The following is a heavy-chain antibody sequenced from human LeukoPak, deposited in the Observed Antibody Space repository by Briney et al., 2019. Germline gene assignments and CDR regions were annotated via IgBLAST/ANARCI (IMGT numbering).Heavy chain of an antibody. J-gene: IGHJ6*02. CDR1: GGTISTYD. Sequence: SETLSRTLTVSGGTISTYDWHGIRQAPGKGLEWLGYIYYSGSTNYSASLKSRVTVSVDTSKSHFSLTPTSVPPVDTAVYYCARGGTVPLVDYGMDVWGQGTTVTVSS. D-gene: IGHD2-15*01. V-gene: IGHV4-59*01. CDR3: ARGGTVPLVDYGMDV. CDR2: IYYSGST.